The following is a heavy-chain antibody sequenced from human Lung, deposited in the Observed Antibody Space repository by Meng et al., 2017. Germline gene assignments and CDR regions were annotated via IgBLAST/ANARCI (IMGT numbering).Heavy chain of an antibody. D-gene: IGHD1-14*01. V-gene: IGHV1-69*13. CDR2: LIAVFDKT. CDR1: GGSFSTHT. Sequence: QVRLVQSGAEVKTPGSSVKVACKTSGGSFSTHTFRGVRQAPGQGLEWMGGLIAVFDKTKAAPRFQDRVTFTADESTSTAYMELSSLTFDDTAVYFCARGRRNEPLFDYWGQGTLVTVSS. CDR3: ARGRRNEPLFDY. J-gene: IGHJ4*02.